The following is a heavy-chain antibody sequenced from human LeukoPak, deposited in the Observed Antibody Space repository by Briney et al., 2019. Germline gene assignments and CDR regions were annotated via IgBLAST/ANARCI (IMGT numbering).Heavy chain of an antibody. Sequence: ASVKVSCKASGYPFIGHYIHWVRQAPGQGLEWMGWINPNTGDTNSARNFQGSVTMTRDTSISTAYMELSRLTSDDTAVYFCASYSSGWYRNYWGQGTLVTVSS. CDR1: GYPFIGHY. D-gene: IGHD6-19*01. CDR2: INPNTGDT. CDR3: ASYSSGWYRNY. J-gene: IGHJ4*02. V-gene: IGHV1-2*02.